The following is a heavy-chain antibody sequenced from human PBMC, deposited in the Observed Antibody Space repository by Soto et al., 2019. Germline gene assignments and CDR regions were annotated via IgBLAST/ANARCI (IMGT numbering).Heavy chain of an antibody. CDR3: ARVGQFTGGCDS. Sequence: QVQLVQSGAEVKKPGASVKVSCKASGYTFTIYGISWVRQAPGQGLEWMGWSSAYNGDTNYAQKYQGRVTMTTDTSTSTGYMELRSLRFDDTAVYYCARVGQFTGGCDSWGQGTLVTVSS. CDR1: GYTFTIYG. V-gene: IGHV1-18*04. J-gene: IGHJ5*01. CDR2: SSAYNGDT. D-gene: IGHD1-26*01.